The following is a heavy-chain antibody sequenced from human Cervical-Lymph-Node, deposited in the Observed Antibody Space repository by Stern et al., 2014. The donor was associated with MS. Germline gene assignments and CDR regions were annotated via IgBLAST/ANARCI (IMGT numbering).Heavy chain of an antibody. V-gene: IGHV3-21*01. CDR1: GFTFRSYT. Sequence: EVQLVESGGSLVKPGGSLRLSCVASGFTFRSYTIDWVRQTPGKGLEWVSSISSSGRNRYYAKSLKGRFTISRDNANNSLYLHMNSLTAEDTALYYCAREVADYGYFDLWGQGTLVTVSS. CDR3: AREVADYGYFDL. D-gene: IGHD3-16*01. CDR2: ISSSGRNR. J-gene: IGHJ4*02.